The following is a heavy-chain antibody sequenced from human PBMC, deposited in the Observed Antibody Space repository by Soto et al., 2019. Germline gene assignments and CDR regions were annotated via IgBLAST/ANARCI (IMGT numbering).Heavy chain of an antibody. D-gene: IGHD3-10*01. CDR3: ARSVGGSNVNFDY. CDR2: IIPILGNT. J-gene: IGHJ4*02. CDR1: GGTFSSYT. Sequence: ASVKVSCKASGGTFSSYTISWVRQAPGQGLEWMGRIIPILGNTGYVQKFQGRVTMTRNTAISTAYMELSSLRSEDTAVYYCARSVGGSNVNFDYWGQGTLVTVSS. V-gene: IGHV1-8*02.